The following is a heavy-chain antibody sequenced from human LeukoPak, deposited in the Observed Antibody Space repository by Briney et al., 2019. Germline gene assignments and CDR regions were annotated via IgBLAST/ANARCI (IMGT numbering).Heavy chain of an antibody. CDR1: GGSFSGYY. D-gene: IGHD3-22*01. V-gene: IGHV4-34*01. CDR3: ARPFYDSSGYQGLV. J-gene: IGHJ4*02. Sequence: SETLSLTCAVYGGSFSGYYWSWIRHPPGKGLEWIGEINHSGSTNYNPSLKSRVTISVDTSKNQFSLKLSSVTAADTAVYYCARPFYDSSGYQGLVWGQGTLVTVSS. CDR2: INHSGST.